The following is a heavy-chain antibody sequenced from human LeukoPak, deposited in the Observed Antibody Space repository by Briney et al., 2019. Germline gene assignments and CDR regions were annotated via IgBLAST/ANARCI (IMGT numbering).Heavy chain of an antibody. V-gene: IGHV3-30*04. CDR2: ISDDGRIK. CDR1: GFSFSRYD. D-gene: IGHD3-9*01. CDR3: ARAAAETGSFRDNWFDP. J-gene: IGHJ5*02. Sequence: GGSLRLSCVASGFSFSRYDMHWVRQAPGKGLEWVAVISDDGRIKIYGDSVKGRLTISRDNSKNTLYLQMNSLGGEDTAVYYCARAAAETGSFRDNWFDPWGQGTLVTVSS.